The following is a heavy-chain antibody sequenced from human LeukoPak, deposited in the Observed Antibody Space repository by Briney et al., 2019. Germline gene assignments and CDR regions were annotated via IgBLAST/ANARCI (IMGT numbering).Heavy chain of an antibody. J-gene: IGHJ6*02. CDR3: ARWEGYSYDYYYYGMDV. V-gene: IGHV4-59*08. CDR2: IYYSGST. D-gene: IGHD5-18*01. CDR1: GGSISSYY. Sequence: SETLSLTCTVSGGSISSYYWSWIRQPPGRGLERIGYIYYSGSTNYNPSLKSRVTISVDTSKNQFSLKLSSVTAADTAVYYCARWEGYSYDYYYYGMDVWGQGTTVTVSS.